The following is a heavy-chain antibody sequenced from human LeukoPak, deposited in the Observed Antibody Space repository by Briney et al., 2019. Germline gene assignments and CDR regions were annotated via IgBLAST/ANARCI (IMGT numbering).Heavy chain of an antibody. Sequence: SETLSLTCSVSGGSIGSYYWSWIRQPPGKGLEWIGYIYYTGSTNYNPSLKSRVTISVDTSKNQFSLRLSSVTTADTAVYYCARAGVFSLGYYSNYWGQGILVTVSS. D-gene: IGHD6-13*01. CDR3: ARAGVFSLGYYSNY. CDR2: IYYTGST. J-gene: IGHJ4*02. V-gene: IGHV4-59*01. CDR1: GGSIGSYY.